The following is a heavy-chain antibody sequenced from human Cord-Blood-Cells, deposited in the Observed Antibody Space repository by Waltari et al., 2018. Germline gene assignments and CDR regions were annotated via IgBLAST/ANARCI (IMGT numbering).Heavy chain of an antibody. CDR2: INHSGST. CDR1: GGSFSGYY. V-gene: IGHV4-34*01. J-gene: IGHJ6*02. CDR3: ARGYCSSTSCYTPCYYYYGMDV. D-gene: IGHD2-2*02. Sequence: QVQLQQWGAGLLTPSETLSLTCAVYGGSFSGYYWSWIRQPPGKGLEWIGEINHSGSTNYNPSLKSCVTISVDTPKNQFSLKLGSVPAAKTAVYYCARGYCSSTSCYTPCYYYYGMDVWGQGTTVTVSS.